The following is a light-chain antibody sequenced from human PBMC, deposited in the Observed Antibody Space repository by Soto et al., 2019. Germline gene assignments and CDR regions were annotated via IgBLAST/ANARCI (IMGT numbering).Light chain of an antibody. CDR2: YTS. Sequence: EILMTQSPAALSVSVGGRATLSCRASQNISSSLAWYQQKPGKAPRLLIYYTSNWATGIPARFSGSGSGTQFTFTISSLQSEDFAIYYCHQYYNLPPTFGQGTQLEI. J-gene: IGKJ5*01. CDR1: QNISSS. CDR3: HQYYNLPPT. V-gene: IGKV3-15*01.